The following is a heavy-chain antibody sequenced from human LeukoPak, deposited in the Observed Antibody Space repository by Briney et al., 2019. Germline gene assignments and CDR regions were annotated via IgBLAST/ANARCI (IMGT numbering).Heavy chain of an antibody. J-gene: IGHJ4*02. Sequence: GASVKVSCKASGYTFTSYGISWVRQAPGQGLEWMGWISAYNGNTNYAQKLQGRVTMTTDTSTSTAYMELRSLRSDDTAVYYCARAGRFLEWLLFNYWGQGTLVTVSS. CDR3: ARAGRFLEWLLFNY. D-gene: IGHD3-3*01. CDR2: ISAYNGNT. CDR1: GYTFTSYG. V-gene: IGHV1-18*01.